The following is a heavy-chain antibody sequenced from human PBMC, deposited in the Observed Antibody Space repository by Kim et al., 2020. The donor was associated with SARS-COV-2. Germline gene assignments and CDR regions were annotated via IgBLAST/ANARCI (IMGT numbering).Heavy chain of an antibody. D-gene: IGHD3-10*01. Sequence: SETLSLTCAVSGGSISSGGYSWSWIRQPPGKGLEWIGYIYHSGSTYYNPSLKSRVTISVDRSKNQFSLKLSSVTAADTAVYYCARVKGSGSYYPISGWFDPWGQGTLVTVSS. CDR3: ARVKGSGSYYPISGWFDP. V-gene: IGHV4-30-2*01. CDR2: IYHSGST. J-gene: IGHJ5*02. CDR1: GGSISSGGYS.